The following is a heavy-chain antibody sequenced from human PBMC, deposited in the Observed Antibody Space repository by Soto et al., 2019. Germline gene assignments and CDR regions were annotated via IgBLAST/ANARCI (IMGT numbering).Heavy chain of an antibody. D-gene: IGHD1-1*01. CDR1: GFSLSTSGVG. CDR3: TQTTGMCGNSSLPGD. J-gene: IGHJ4*02. V-gene: IGHV2-5*02. CDR2: IYWDDDK. Sequence: QITLKESGPTLVKPTQPLTLTCTFSGFSLSTSGVGVGWIRQPPGKALEWLALIYWDDDKRYSPSLKSRLTITKEPSQNPVVLTMTNIDPLYTVTYYCTQTTGMCGNSSLPGDWGQGTLVAVSS.